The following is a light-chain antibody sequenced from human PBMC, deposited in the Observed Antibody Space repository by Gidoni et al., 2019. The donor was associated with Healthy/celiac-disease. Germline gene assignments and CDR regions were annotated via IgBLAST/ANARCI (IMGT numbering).Light chain of an antibody. CDR3: QQYDNLPPGGFT. J-gene: IGKJ3*01. V-gene: IGKV1-33*01. Sequence: DIQMTQSPSSLSASVGDRVTITCQASQDISNYLNWYQQQPGKAPKLLIYDASNLETGVPSRFSGSGSGTDFTFTISSLQPEDIATYYCQQYDNLPPGGFTFGPGTKVDIK. CDR2: DAS. CDR1: QDISNY.